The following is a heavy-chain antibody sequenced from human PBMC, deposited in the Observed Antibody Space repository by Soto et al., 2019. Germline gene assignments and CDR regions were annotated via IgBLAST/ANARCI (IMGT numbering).Heavy chain of an antibody. CDR1: GGSITSTNPY. J-gene: IGHJ4*02. CDR3: AREVSGTGAFDY. V-gene: IGHV4-31*02. Sequence: QVQLEQSGPGLVKPSQTLSLTCNISGGSITSTNPYWSWIRQSPRGGLEWIGYIFDRGTTHYNPSFEGRVTILGDTAQSQFSLTMPSVTVADSAVYYCAREVSGTGAFDYWGRGTLVTVSS. D-gene: IGHD2-8*02. CDR2: IFDRGTT.